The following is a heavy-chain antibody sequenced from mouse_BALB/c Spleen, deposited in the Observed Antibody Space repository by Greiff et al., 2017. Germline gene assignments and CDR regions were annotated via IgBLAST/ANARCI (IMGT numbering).Heavy chain of an antibody. D-gene: IGHD2-1*01. V-gene: IGHV5-6-4*01. CDR1: GFTFSSYT. CDR2: ISSGGSYT. CDR3: TRDRGNSFAY. Sequence: DVQLVESGGGLVKPGGSLKLSCAASGFTFSSYTMSWVRQTPEKRLEWVATISSGGSYTYYPDSVKGRFTISGDNAKNTLYLQMSSLKSEDTAMYYCTRDRGNSFAYWGQGTLVTVSA. J-gene: IGHJ3*01.